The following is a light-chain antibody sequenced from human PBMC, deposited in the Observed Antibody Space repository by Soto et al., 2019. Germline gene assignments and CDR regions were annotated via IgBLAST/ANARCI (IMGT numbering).Light chain of an antibody. Sequence: DIQLTQSPSFLSASVGDRVTITCRASQDISSYLGWYQQKPGEAPKLLIYGASTLQSGVPSRFSGSGSGTEFTLTISSLQPEDFASYYCQHYNSYSEAFGQGTKVELK. J-gene: IGKJ1*01. CDR3: QHYNSYSEA. V-gene: IGKV1-9*01. CDR1: QDISSY. CDR2: GAS.